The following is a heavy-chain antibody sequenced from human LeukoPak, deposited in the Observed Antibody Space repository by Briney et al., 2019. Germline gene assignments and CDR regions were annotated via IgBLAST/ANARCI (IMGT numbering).Heavy chain of an antibody. CDR3: ARGGTRPDYYFDY. Sequence: SETLSLICTVSGGSISSSSYYWGWIRQPPGKGLEWIGSIYYSGSTYYNPSLKSRVTISVDTSKNQFSLKLSSVTAADTAVYYCARGGTRPDYYFDYWGQGTLLTVSS. CDR1: GGSISSSSYY. CDR2: IYYSGST. D-gene: IGHD2-2*01. V-gene: IGHV4-39*07. J-gene: IGHJ4*02.